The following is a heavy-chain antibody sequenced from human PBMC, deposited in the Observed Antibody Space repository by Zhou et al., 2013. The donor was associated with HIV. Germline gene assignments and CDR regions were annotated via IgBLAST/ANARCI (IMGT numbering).Heavy chain of an antibody. J-gene: IGHJ4*02. CDR2: IYSGGST. CDR1: GFTVSSNY. D-gene: IGHD5-18*01. Sequence: VQLVESGGGLIQPGGSLRLSCAASGFTVSSNYMSWVRQAPGKGLEWVSVIYSGGSTYYADSVKGRFTISRDNSKNTLYLQMNSLRAEDTAVYYCARAMRGYSYGFDYWGQGTLVTVSS. V-gene: IGHV3-53*01. CDR3: ARAMRGYSYGFDY.